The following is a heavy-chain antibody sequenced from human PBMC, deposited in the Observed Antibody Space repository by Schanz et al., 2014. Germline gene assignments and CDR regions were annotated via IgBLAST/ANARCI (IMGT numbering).Heavy chain of an antibody. CDR1: GFTFSNYA. Sequence: EVQLVESGGGLVQPGGSLRLSCAASGFTFSNYAMNWVRQAPGKGLKWVSGIRGSGGSTYYTDSVKGRFTVSRDNSKNTLYLQMNSLTADDTAVYYCARDKGGYYPFDYWGRGTLVTVSS. CDR3: ARDKGGYYPFDY. J-gene: IGHJ4*02. D-gene: IGHD3-3*01. CDR2: IRGSGGST. V-gene: IGHV3-23*04.